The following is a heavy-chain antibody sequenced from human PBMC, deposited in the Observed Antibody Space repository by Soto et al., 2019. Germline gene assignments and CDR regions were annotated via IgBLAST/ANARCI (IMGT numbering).Heavy chain of an antibody. J-gene: IGHJ4*01. CDR1: GFTFSNYA. Sequence: EVQLLDSGGGLVQPGGSLRLSCAASGFTFSNYAMGWFRQAPGKGLEWVSSISGSYGSNYADSVKGRFTISRDSYKNTRYLHMPNRRAEDTTIYDRAKASSTVWSEVYFDYWGQGPLVTVSS. CDR3: AKASSTVWSEVYFDY. CDR2: ISGSYGS. D-gene: IGHD2-8*01. V-gene: IGHV3-23*01.